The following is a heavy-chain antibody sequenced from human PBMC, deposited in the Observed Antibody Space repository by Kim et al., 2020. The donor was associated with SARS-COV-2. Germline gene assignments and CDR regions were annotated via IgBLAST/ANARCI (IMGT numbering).Heavy chain of an antibody. V-gene: IGHV4-59*01. Sequence: TNSTASRKGRVTISVHPSKNQFSLRLNSVTAADTAVYYCARVTFNSFDVWGQGTMVTVSS. CDR3: ARVTFNSFDV. CDR2: T. J-gene: IGHJ3*01. D-gene: IGHD2-21*02.